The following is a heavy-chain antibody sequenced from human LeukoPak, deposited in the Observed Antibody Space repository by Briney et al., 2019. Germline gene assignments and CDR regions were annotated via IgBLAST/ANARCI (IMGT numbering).Heavy chain of an antibody. V-gene: IGHV3-23*01. Sequence: PGGSLRLSCAASGFTFSNYAMTWVRQAPGRGLEWVSATTGSGRTTYYADSVMGRFTISRDNSKNTLYLQMNSLRAEDTAVYYCAKDGSGWAHDYWGQGTLVTVSS. D-gene: IGHD6-19*01. J-gene: IGHJ4*02. CDR3: AKDGSGWAHDY. CDR2: TTGSGRTT. CDR1: GFTFSNYA.